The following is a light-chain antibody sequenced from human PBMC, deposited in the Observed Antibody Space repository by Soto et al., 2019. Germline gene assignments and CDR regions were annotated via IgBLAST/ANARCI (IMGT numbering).Light chain of an antibody. CDR1: EGVGSF. CDR2: DAS. CDR3: QQRGYWPRT. V-gene: IGKV3-11*01. Sequence: VLTQSPGTLSLSPGDTATLSCRASEGVGSFLARYRQKPGQPPRLLIYDASYRANGIPARFSGSGSATEFTLTINSLEPEDFAVYYCQQRGYWPRTFGQGTTLEI. J-gene: IGKJ2*01.